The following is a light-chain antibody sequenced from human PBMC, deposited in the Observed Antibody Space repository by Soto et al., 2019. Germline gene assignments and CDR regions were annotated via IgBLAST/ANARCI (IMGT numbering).Light chain of an antibody. CDR1: QGIGKD. V-gene: IGKV1-17*01. CDR3: LQHNNYPRV. CDR2: AAS. Sequence: DIQMTQSPSSLSASIGDRVTITCRASQGIGKDLGWYQQKPGEAPRRLIYAASSLQSGVPSRFSGSGSGTEFTLTINSLQPDDSATYYCLQHNNYPRVFGQGTKVDIK. J-gene: IGKJ1*01.